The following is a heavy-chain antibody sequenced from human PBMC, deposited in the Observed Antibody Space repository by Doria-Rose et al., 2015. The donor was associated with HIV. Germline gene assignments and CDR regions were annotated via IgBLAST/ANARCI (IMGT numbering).Heavy chain of an antibody. Sequence: QVNLKESGPVLVKPTETPTLTCTVSGVSLSSPGMGVSWIRQPPGKALEWLANIFSDDERSYKTSLKSRLTISRGTSKSQVVLTMTDMDPVDTATYYCARIKSSRWYHKYYFDFWGQGTLVIVSA. J-gene: IGHJ4*02. CDR1: GVSLSSPGMG. CDR3: ARIKSSRWYHKYYFDF. V-gene: IGHV2-26*01. CDR2: IFSDDER. D-gene: IGHD6-13*01.